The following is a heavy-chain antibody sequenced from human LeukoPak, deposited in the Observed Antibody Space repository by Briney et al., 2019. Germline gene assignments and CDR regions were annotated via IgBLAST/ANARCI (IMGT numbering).Heavy chain of an antibody. CDR2: INHSGST. D-gene: IGHD1-26*01. V-gene: IGHV4-34*01. J-gene: IGHJ5*02. CDR3: ARARIVGAKATSGRFSFNWFDP. Sequence: ETLSLTCAVYGGSFSGYYWSWIRQPPGKGLEWIGEINHSGSTNYNPSLKSRVTISVDTSKNQFSLKLSSVTAADTAVYYCARARIVGAKATSGRFSFNWFDPWGQGTLVTVSS. CDR1: GGSFSGYY.